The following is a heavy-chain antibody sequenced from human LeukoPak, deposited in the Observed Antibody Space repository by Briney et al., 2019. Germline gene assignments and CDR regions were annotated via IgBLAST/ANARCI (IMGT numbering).Heavy chain of an antibody. D-gene: IGHD3-22*01. CDR1: VFSFSSSS. J-gene: IGHJ4*02. CDR3: ARGDSSGYAYFDY. Sequence: PGGSLRLSCAASVFSFSSSSMNWVRQAPGKGLEWVSSISGSTSYIYYADSVKGRFTISRDNAKNSLYLQMNSLRAEDTAVYYCARGDSSGYAYFDYWGQGTLVTVSS. CDR2: ISGSTSYI. V-gene: IGHV3-21*01.